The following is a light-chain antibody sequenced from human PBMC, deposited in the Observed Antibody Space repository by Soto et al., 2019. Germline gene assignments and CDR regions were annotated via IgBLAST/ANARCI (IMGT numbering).Light chain of an antibody. CDR2: TES. CDR1: QGIKNW. J-gene: IGKJ5*01. CDR3: QQAASFPIT. V-gene: IGKV1-12*01. Sequence: DIQMTQSPSYVSASVGDRVTITCRASQGIKNWLAWYQQKPGKARNLLIYTESSLQSGVPSRFSGSGSGTDFTLTINSLQPEDFATYYCQQAASFPITFGQGTRLEIK.